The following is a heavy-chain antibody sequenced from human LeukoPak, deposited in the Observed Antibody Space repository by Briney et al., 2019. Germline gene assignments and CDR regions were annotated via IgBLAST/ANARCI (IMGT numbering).Heavy chain of an antibody. V-gene: IGHV3-64*04. J-gene: IGHJ4*02. CDR1: GFPFSSYA. CDR2: ISDSGGST. CDR3: AKDGAVAGMRVDYFDY. D-gene: IGHD6-19*01. Sequence: QPGGPLRLSCSASGFPFSSYAMHWVRQAPGKGLEYVSAISDSGGSTYYADSVQGRFTISRDNSKNTLYLQMNSLRAEDTAVYYCAKDGAVAGMRVDYFDYWGQGTLVTVSS.